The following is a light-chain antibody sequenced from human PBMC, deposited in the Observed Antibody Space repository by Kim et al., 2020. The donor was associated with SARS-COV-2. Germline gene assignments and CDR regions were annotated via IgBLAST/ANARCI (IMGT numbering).Light chain of an antibody. CDR3: QQYNNWAGT. Sequence: VSPGEKATRSCRASQSVSSNLAWYQQKPGQAPRLLIYGASTRATGIPARFSGSGSGTEFTLTISSLQSEDFAVYYCQQYNNWAGTFGGGTKVDIK. CDR2: GAS. V-gene: IGKV3-15*01. J-gene: IGKJ4*01. CDR1: QSVSSN.